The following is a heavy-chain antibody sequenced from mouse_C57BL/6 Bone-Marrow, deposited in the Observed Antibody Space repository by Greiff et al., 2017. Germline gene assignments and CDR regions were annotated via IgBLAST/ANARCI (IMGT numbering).Heavy chain of an antibody. Sequence: EVQGVESGGGLVKPGGSLKLSCAASGFTFSSYTMSWVRQTPEKRLEWVATISGGGGNTYYPDSVKGRFTISRDNAKNTLYLQMSSLRSEDTALYYCARQVYKGVDDWGQGTTLTVSS. V-gene: IGHV5-9*01. CDR2: ISGGGGNT. CDR1: GFTFSSYT. CDR3: ARQVYKGVDD. D-gene: IGHD1-3*01. J-gene: IGHJ2*01.